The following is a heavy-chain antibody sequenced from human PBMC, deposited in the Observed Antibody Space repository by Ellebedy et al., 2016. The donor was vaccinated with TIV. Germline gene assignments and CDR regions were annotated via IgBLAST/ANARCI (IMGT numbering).Heavy chain of an antibody. CDR1: GFSFSSYG. D-gene: IGHD4-23*01. CDR2: IWYDGTDE. V-gene: IGHV3-33*01. Sequence: PGGSLRLSCAASGFSFSSYGMHWVRQSPGQGLEWMAFIWYDGTDESYAESVEGRFSISRDNSKNTLYLHMKSLRAEDTAIYYCARDSRGRWTPFDHWGQGTVVAVSS. CDR3: ARDSRGRWTPFDH. J-gene: IGHJ4*02.